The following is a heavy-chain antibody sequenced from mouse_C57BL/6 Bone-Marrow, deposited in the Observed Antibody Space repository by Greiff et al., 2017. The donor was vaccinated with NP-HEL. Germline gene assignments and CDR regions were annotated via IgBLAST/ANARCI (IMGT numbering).Heavy chain of an antibody. Sequence: EVKVVESGGGLVQPGGSLKLSCAASGFTFSDYYMYWVRQTPEKRLEWVAYISNGGGSTYYPATVKGRFTISRDNAKNTLYLQMSRLKSEDTAMYYCARQNDGYYFWFAYWGQGTLVTVSA. CDR2: ISNGGGST. J-gene: IGHJ3*01. CDR3: ARQNDGYYFWFAY. D-gene: IGHD2-3*01. CDR1: GFTFSDYY. V-gene: IGHV5-12*01.